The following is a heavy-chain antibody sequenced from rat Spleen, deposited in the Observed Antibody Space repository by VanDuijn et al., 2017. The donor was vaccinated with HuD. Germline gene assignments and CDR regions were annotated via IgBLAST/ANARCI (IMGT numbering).Heavy chain of an antibody. D-gene: IGHD4-3*01. CDR1: GFTFNVYW. Sequence: EVQLVESGGGLVQPGRSLKLSCVASGFTFNVYWMAWIRQAPGKGLEWVASITNSGGSTYYRDSVKGRFTISRDNAKSTLFLQMNSLRSEDTATYYCAQRGTARGGPYWGQGVMVTVSS. J-gene: IGHJ2*01. CDR2: ITNSGGST. CDR3: AQRGTARGGPY. V-gene: IGHV5-31*01.